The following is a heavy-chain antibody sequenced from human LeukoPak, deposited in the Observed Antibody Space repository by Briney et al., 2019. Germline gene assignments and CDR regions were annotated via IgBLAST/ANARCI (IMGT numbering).Heavy chain of an antibody. J-gene: IGHJ4*02. Sequence: SETLSLTCTVSGGSISSYYWSWIRQPPGKGLEWIGYIYYSGSTNYNPSLKSRVTISVDTSKNQFSLKLSSVTAADTAVYYCARARIAVVDHYFDYWGQGTLVTVSS. CDR3: ARARIAVVDHYFDY. CDR2: IYYSGST. V-gene: IGHV4-59*01. CDR1: GGSISSYY. D-gene: IGHD6-19*01.